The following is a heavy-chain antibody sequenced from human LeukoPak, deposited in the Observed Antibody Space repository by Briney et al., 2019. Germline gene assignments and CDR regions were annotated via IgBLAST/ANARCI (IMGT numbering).Heavy chain of an antibody. CDR1: RFTFSNYA. J-gene: IGHJ4*02. V-gene: IGHV3-23*01. Sequence: GGSLRLSCAASRFTFSNYAMSWVRQAPGKGLEWVSEISGSGGNTYFADSVKGRFTISRDNSKNTLYLQMNSLRAEDTAVYYCAKNPFVGYGSDYFDDWGQGTLVTVSS. D-gene: IGHD3-10*01. CDR3: AKNPFVGYGSDYFDD. CDR2: ISGSGGNT.